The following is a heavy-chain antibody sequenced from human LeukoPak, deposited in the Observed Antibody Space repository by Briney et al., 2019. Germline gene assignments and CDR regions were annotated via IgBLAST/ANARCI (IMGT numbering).Heavy chain of an antibody. CDR1: GYTLTGYY. D-gene: IGHD3-22*01. Sequence: ASVKVSCKASGYTLTGYYMHWVRQAPGQGLEWMGWINPNSGGTNYAQKFKGRVTMTRDTSISTAYMELSRLRSEDTAVYYCARVYYYDSSGYYTGGGYYFDYWGQGTLVTVSS. CDR2: INPNSGGT. J-gene: IGHJ4*02. V-gene: IGHV1-2*02. CDR3: ARVYYYDSSGYYTGGGYYFDY.